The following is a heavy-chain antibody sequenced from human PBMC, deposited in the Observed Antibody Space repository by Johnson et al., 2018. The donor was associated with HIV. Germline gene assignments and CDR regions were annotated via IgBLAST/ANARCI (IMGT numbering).Heavy chain of an antibody. Sequence: SWVRQAPGKGLEWVSVIFSVGDVYYADSVKGRFTISRDNSKNMVYLQMNSLRPEDTAVYYCAREGYCSGGSCYSNAFDIWGQGTMVTVSS. D-gene: IGHD2-15*01. J-gene: IGHJ3*02. CDR2: IFSVGDV. CDR3: AREGYCSGGSCYSNAFDI. V-gene: IGHV3-53*05.